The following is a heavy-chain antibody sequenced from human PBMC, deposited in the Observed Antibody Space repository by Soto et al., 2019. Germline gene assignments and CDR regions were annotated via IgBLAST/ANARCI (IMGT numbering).Heavy chain of an antibody. CDR2: IAYDGTNI. V-gene: IGHV3-30*18. D-gene: IGHD5-12*01. CDR3: AKGATTYGGYEEYYYYYGMDV. CDR1: GFTFSSYA. J-gene: IGHJ6*02. Sequence: QVPLVESGGGVVQPGRSLRLSCAASGFTFSSYAMHWVRQAPGKGLEWVAVIAYDGTNIYYADSVKGRFAISRDNSKYTLYLQMNSLRAEDTAVYYCAKGATTYGGYEEYYYYYGMDVWGQGTTVTVSS.